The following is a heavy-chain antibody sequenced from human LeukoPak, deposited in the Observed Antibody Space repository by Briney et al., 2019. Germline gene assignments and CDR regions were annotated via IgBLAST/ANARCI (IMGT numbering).Heavy chain of an antibody. J-gene: IGHJ3*02. CDR3: ARDRGTGTTDFDI. D-gene: IGHD1-7*01. Sequence: SETLSLTCTVSGGSISSYYWSWIRQPPGKGLEWIGYIYYSGSTNYNPSLMSRVTISVDTSKNQFSLKLSSVTAADTAVYYCARDRGTGTTDFDIXXQGTMVTVSS. V-gene: IGHV4-59*01. CDR1: GGSISSYY. CDR2: IYYSGST.